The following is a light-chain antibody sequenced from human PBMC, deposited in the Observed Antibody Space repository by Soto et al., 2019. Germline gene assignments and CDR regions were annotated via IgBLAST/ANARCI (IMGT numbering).Light chain of an antibody. J-gene: IGLJ1*01. V-gene: IGLV2-14*01. CDR3: SSYTTSNTLV. CDR2: EVS. Sequence: QSALTQPASVSGSPGQSITISCTGTSSDVGGFNYVSWYQQFPDKAPKLMIYEVSNRPSGVSNRFSGSKSGNTASLTISGLQAEDEGDYYCSSYTTSNTLVFGTGTKVTVL. CDR1: SSDVGGFNY.